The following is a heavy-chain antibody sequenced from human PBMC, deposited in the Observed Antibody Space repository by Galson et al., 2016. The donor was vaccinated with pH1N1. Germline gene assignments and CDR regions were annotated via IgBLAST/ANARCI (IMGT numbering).Heavy chain of an antibody. CDR1: GGSF. Sequence: SVKVSCKAFGGSFISWVRQAPGKGLEWMGGIITMFGTSNYAQKFQGSVTRTTDESRSTAYMEFRSVRFEDTAVYFCAKSSHPWAQFDSWGQGTLVTVSS. CDR2: IITMFGTS. V-gene: IGHV1-69*05. J-gene: IGHJ4*02. CDR3: AKSSHPWAQFDS.